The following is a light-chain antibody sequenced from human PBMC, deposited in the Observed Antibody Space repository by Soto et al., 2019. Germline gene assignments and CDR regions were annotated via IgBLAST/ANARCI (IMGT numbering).Light chain of an antibody. CDR3: GTWERYLSVGV. CDR1: GSNIGSNS. J-gene: IGLJ2*01. V-gene: IGLV1-51*01. Sequence: QSVLTQPPSVSAAPGQTVTISCSGRGSNIGSNSVSWYQQVPGTAPKLLLYDNDKRPSGIPDRFFGFKSGTSATLGIAGRQTADEADYYCGTWERYLSVGVFGGGTQLTVL. CDR2: DND.